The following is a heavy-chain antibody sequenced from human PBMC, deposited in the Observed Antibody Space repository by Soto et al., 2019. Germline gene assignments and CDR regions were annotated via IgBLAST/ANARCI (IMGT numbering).Heavy chain of an antibody. CDR2: VIPVFNTS. V-gene: IGHV1-69*13. Sequence: SVKVSCKASGGAFGRYSVSWVRQAPGQGLEWIGGVIPVFNTSNYSLKFQGRVAIFADLSTNTVFMELRSLRSEDTALYYCARGDEMTAVTIFEYWGQGTLVTVSS. CDR3: ARGDEMTAVTIFEY. D-gene: IGHD4-17*01. J-gene: IGHJ4*02. CDR1: GGAFGRYS.